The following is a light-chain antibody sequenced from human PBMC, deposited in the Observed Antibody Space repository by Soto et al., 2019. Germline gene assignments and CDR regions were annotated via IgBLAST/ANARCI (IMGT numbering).Light chain of an antibody. CDR2: GAS. J-gene: IGKJ5*01. V-gene: IGKV3-20*01. Sequence: EIVLTQSPGTLSFSPGERATLSCRAVESVSSSSLAWYQQKPGQAPRLLMHGASSRATGIPDRFSGSGSGADFTLTISRVEPEDFAVYYCQHYGTSPEVTFGQGTRLEIK. CDR3: QHYGTSPEVT. CDR1: ESVSSSS.